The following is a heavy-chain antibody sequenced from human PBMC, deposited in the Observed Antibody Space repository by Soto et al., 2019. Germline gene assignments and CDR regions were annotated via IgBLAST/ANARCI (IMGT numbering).Heavy chain of an antibody. D-gene: IGHD3-22*01. CDR2: MNPNSGNT. Sequence: ASVKVSCKASGYAFTSYDINWVRQATGQGLEGMGWMNPNSGNTGYAQKFQGRVTMTRNTSISTAYMELSSLRAEATAVYYCARTDSSGYYYGARWFDPWGQGTLGTVS. J-gene: IGHJ5*02. CDR1: GYAFTSYD. V-gene: IGHV1-8*01. CDR3: ARTDSSGYYYGARWFDP.